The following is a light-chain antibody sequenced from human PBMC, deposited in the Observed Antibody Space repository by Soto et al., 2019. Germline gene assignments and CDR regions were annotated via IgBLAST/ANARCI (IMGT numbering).Light chain of an antibody. V-gene: IGKV1-9*01. Sequence: IQVTQSPSSLSASVGDRITITCRVSQGMSSYLAWYQQKPGKAPKLLIYAAYTLQSGVPSRFSGGGSGPDFTLTISNLQPEDIATYYCQQVDTSHSFGGGTRWIS. CDR3: QQVDTSHS. J-gene: IGKJ4*01. CDR1: QGMSSY. CDR2: AAY.